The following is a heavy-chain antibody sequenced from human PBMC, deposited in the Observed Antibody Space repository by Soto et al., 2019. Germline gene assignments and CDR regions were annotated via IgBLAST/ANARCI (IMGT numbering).Heavy chain of an antibody. CDR2: VSYSGSA. CDR3: ASLQVVNGMDV. Sequence: SETLSLTCTVSGGSISSYYWSWIRQPPGKGLEWIGHVSYSGSANYNPSLKSRVTISLETSKNQFSLKLSSVTAADTAVFYCASLQVVNGMDVWGQGTTVTVSS. CDR1: GGSISSYY. V-gene: IGHV4-59*01. J-gene: IGHJ6*02. D-gene: IGHD2-15*01.